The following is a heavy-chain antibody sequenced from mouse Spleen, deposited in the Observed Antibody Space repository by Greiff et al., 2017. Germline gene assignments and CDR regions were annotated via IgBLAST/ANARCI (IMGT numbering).Heavy chain of an antibody. Sequence: DVMLVESGGGLVKPGGSLKLSCAASGFTFSSYGMSWVRQTPEKRLEWVATISGGGSYTYYPDSVKGRFTISRDNAKNNLYLQMSSLRSEDTALYYCARHDGSSYDYAMDYWGQGTSVTVSS. CDR3: ARHDGSSYDYAMDY. CDR2: ISGGGSYT. D-gene: IGHD1-1*01. V-gene: IGHV5-9-2*01. J-gene: IGHJ4*01. CDR1: GFTFSSYG.